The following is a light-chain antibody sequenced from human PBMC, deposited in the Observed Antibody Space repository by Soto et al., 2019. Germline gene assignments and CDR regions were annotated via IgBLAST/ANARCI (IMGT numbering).Light chain of an antibody. CDR2: EVT. J-gene: IGLJ3*02. CDR1: RRDVGSYTF. Sequence: QSALAQPASVSGSPGQSIPISCTGTRRDVGSYTFVSWYRQHPGAAPQLIIYEVTQRASGISYRFSGSKSGNTASLTISDRQTADETDYYCCSYAGNNSLMFGGGTKLTVL. V-gene: IGLV2-23*02. CDR3: CSYAGNNSLM.